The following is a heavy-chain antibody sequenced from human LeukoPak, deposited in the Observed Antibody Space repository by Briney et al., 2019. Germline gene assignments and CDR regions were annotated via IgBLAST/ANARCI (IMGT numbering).Heavy chain of an antibody. CDR3: TRIQGDYYDSSEKVFDY. CDR2: IRSKAYGGTT. J-gene: IGHJ4*02. CDR1: GFTFGDYA. Sequence: GGSLRLSCTASGFTFGDYAMSWVRQAPGKGLEWVGFIRSKAYGGTTEYAASVKGRFTISRDDSKSIAYLQMNSLKTEDTAVYYCTRIQGDYYDSSEKVFDYWGQGTLVTVSS. V-gene: IGHV3-49*04. D-gene: IGHD3-22*01.